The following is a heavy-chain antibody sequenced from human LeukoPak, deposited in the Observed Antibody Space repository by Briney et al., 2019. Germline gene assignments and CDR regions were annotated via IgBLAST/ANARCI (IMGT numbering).Heavy chain of an antibody. D-gene: IGHD6-13*01. CDR2: IYYSGST. CDR1: GGSISSYY. V-gene: IGHV4-39*07. CDR3: ARHVPQLMGYSSSASYYFDY. J-gene: IGHJ4*02. Sequence: SETLSLTCTVSGGSISSYYWGWIRQPPGKGLEWIGSIYYSGSTYYNPSLKSRVTISVDTSKNQFSLKLSSVTAADTAVYYCARHVPQLMGYSSSASYYFDYWGQGTLVTVSS.